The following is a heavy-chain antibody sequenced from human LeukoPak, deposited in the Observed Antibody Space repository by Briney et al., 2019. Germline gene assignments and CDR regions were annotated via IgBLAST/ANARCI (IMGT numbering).Heavy chain of an antibody. J-gene: IGHJ4*02. D-gene: IGHD2-8*01. Sequence: ASVKVSCKASGGTFSSYAISWVRQAPGQGLEWMGGIIPIFGTANYAQKFQGRVTITTDESTSTAYMELSSLRSEDTAAYYCASTRVYAIGASFDYWGQGTLVTVSS. CDR2: IIPIFGTA. CDR3: ASTRVYAIGASFDY. CDR1: GGTFSSYA. V-gene: IGHV1-69*05.